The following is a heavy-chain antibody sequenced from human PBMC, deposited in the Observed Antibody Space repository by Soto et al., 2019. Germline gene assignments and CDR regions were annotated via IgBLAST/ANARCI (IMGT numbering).Heavy chain of an antibody. CDR2: INPNSGGT. V-gene: IGHV1-2*04. CDR3: ARDLGYPDLMYYFDY. Sequence: ASVKVSCKASGYTFTGYYMHWVRQAPGQGLEWMGWINPNSGGTNYAQKFQGWVTMTRDTSISTAYMELSRLRSDDTAVYYCARDLGYPDLMYYFDYWGQGTLVTVSS. CDR1: GYTFTGYY. J-gene: IGHJ4*02. D-gene: IGHD3-16*01.